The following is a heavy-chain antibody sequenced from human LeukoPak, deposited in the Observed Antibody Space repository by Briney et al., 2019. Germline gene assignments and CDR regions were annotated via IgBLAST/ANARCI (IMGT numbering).Heavy chain of an antibody. Sequence: ASVKVSCKASGYTFTSYGISWVRPAPGQGLEWMGWISAYNGNTNYAQKLQGRVTMTTDTSTSTAYMELRSLRSDDTAVYYCARDFVPYSSGWYYFDYWGQGTLVTVSS. CDR3: ARDFVPYSSGWYYFDY. CDR1: GYTFTSYG. V-gene: IGHV1-18*01. D-gene: IGHD6-19*01. CDR2: ISAYNGNT. J-gene: IGHJ4*02.